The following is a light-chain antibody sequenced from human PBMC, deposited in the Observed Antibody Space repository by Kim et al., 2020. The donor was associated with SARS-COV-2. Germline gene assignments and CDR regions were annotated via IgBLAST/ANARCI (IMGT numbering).Light chain of an antibody. CDR2: KTF. CDR1: QSLVHSDGNTY. Sequence: DIVMTQTPLSSSVTLGQPASISCRSSQSLVHSDGNTYLTWLHQRPGQPPRLLIYKTFKRFSGVPDRFSGSGAGTDFTLPISSVEAEDVGVYYCMQATDLYTFGQGPKRDI. V-gene: IGKV2-24*01. CDR3: MQATDLYT. J-gene: IGKJ2*01.